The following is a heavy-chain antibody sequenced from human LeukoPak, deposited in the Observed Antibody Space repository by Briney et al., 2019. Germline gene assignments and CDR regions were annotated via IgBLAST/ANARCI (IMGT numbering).Heavy chain of an antibody. J-gene: IGHJ5*02. Sequence: GGCLRLSCAASGFIFSDYYMTWIRQAPGKGLEWLSYMLGSVSDTNYADSVKGRFTTSRDNAKNSLYLQMNSLRAEDTAVYYCAKELRGHSYGLRNNWFDPWGQGTLVTGSS. D-gene: IGHD5-18*01. V-gene: IGHV3-11*06. CDR2: MLGSVSDT. CDR3: AKELRGHSYGLRNNWFDP. CDR1: GFIFSDYY.